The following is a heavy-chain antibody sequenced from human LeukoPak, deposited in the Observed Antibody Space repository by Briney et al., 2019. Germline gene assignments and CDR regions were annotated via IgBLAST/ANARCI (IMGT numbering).Heavy chain of an antibody. Sequence: GGSLRLSCAASGFIFSSYSMNWVRQAPGKGLEWVSSISSSSSYIYYADSVKGRFTISRDNAKNSLYLQMNSLRAEDTAVYYCARDLDCSGGSCPYYYYMDVWGKGTTVTVSS. J-gene: IGHJ6*03. V-gene: IGHV3-21*01. CDR1: GFIFSSYS. CDR3: ARDLDCSGGSCPYYYYMDV. D-gene: IGHD2-15*01. CDR2: ISSSSSYI.